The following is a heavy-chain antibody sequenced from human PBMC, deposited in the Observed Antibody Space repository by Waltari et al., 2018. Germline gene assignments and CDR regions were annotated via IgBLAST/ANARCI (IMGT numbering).Heavy chain of an antibody. V-gene: IGHV4-59*11. CDR1: GGSISSHY. J-gene: IGHJ3*02. Sequence: QVQLQESGPGLVKPSETLSLTCTVSGGSISSHYWSWIRQPPGKGLEWIGYIYYSGSNNYNPSLRSRVTISVDTSKNQFSLKLSSVTAADTAVYYCARGGHYDYIWGSYPSPLGAFDIWGQGTMVTVSS. CDR3: ARGGHYDYIWGSYPSPLGAFDI. CDR2: IYYSGSN. D-gene: IGHD3-16*02.